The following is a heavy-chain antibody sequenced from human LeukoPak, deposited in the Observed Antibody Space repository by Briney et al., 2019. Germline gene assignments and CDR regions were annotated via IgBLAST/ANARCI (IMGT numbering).Heavy chain of an antibody. CDR1: GFTFSSYA. CDR3: APLRAI. J-gene: IGHJ4*02. Sequence: GGSLRLSCAASGFTFSSYAMHWVRQAPGKGLEWVAVISYDGSNKYYADSVKDRFTISRDNSKNTLYLQMNSLRAEDTAVYYCAPLRAIWGQGTLVTVSS. CDR2: ISYDGSNK. V-gene: IGHV3-30*04. D-gene: IGHD2-2*01.